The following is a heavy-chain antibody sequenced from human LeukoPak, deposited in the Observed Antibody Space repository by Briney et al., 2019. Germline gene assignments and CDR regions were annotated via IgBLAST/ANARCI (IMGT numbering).Heavy chain of an antibody. CDR2: ISSSSSYI. CDR3: ARDRAGGRGYRKRDAFDI. J-gene: IGHJ3*02. CDR1: GFTFSSYG. V-gene: IGHV3-21*01. Sequence: GGSLRLSCAASGFTFSSYGMHWVRQAPGKGLEWVSSISSSSSYIYYADSVKGRFTISRDNAKNSLYLQMNSLRAEDTAVYYCARDRAGGRGYRKRDAFDIWGQGTMVTVSS. D-gene: IGHD5-18*01.